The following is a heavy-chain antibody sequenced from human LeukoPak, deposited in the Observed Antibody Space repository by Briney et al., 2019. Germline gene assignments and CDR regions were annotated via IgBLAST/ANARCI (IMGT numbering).Heavy chain of an antibody. Sequence: SETLSLTCTVSGDSISSNYWSWIRQPPGKGLEWIGYINYRGSTNQNPSLKSRVTISVDTSNNQFSLRLSSVTAADTAVYYCARALGGSDYWGQGALVTVSS. CDR3: ARALGGSDY. D-gene: IGHD1-26*01. CDR2: INYRGST. J-gene: IGHJ4*02. V-gene: IGHV4-59*08. CDR1: GDSISSNY.